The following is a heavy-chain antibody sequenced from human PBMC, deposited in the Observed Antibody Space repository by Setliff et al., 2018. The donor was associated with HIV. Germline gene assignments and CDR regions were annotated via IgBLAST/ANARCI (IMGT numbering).Heavy chain of an antibody. D-gene: IGHD3-3*01. CDR3: ARGGTIFGVVKGFDY. CDR2: ISAYNGNT. J-gene: IGHJ4*02. Sequence: ASVKVSCKASGYTLASYGISWVRQAPGQGLEWMGWISAYNGNTNYAQKLQGRVTMTTDTSTGTAYMELRSLRSDDTAVYYCARGGTIFGVVKGFDYWGQGTLVTVSS. CDR1: GYTLASYG. V-gene: IGHV1-18*01.